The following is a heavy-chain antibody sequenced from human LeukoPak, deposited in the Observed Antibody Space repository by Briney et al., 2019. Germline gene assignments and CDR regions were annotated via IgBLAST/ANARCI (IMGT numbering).Heavy chain of an antibody. J-gene: IGHJ4*02. CDR3: ARGKRVAASAGGY. Sequence: GGSLRLSCAASGFTFSSYSMNWVRQAPGKGLEWVSSISSSSSYIYYADSVKGRLTISRDNAKNSLYLQMNSLRAEDTAVYYCARGKRVAASAGGYWGQGTLVTVSS. CDR2: ISSSSSYI. V-gene: IGHV3-21*01. CDR1: GFTFSSYS. D-gene: IGHD6-13*01.